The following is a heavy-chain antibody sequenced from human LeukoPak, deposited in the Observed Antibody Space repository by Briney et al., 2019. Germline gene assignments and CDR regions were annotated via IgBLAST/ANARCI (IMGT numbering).Heavy chain of an antibody. V-gene: IGHV4-59*01. J-gene: IGHJ5*02. D-gene: IGHD3-3*01. CDR3: ARSTYYDFWSGYYTGGLTVGWFDP. CDR2: IYYSGST. Sequence: PSETLSFTCTVSGGSISSYYWSWKPQPPGKGLEGSGYIYYSGSTNYTPSLKGRVTISVAPSKNQFSLKLSSVTAADTAVYYCARSTYYDFWSGYYTGGLTVGWFDPWGQGTLVTVSS. CDR1: GGSISSYY.